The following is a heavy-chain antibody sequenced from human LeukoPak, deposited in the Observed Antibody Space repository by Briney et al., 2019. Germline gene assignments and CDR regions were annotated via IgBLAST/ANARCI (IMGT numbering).Heavy chain of an antibody. CDR2: IRYDESNK. CDR1: GFTFSSYS. V-gene: IGHV3-30*02. Sequence: PGGSLRLSCAASGFTFSSYSMNWVRQAPGKGLEWVAFIRYDESNKYYADSVKGRFTISRDNSKNTLYLQMNSLRAEDTAVYYCAKGDKPDYWGQGTLITVSS. D-gene: IGHD1-14*01. CDR3: AKGDKPDY. J-gene: IGHJ4*02.